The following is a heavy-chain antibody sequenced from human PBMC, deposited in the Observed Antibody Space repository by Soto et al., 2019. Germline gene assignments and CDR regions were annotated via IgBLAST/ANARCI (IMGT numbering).Heavy chain of an antibody. Sequence: PGESLKISCAASGFTFSSYAMSWVRQAPGKGLEWVSAISGSGGSTYYADSVKGRFTISRDNSKNTLYLQMNSLRAEDTAVYYCAKDAPQRRPLNWFDPWGQGTLVTLSS. CDR3: AKDAPQRRPLNWFDP. V-gene: IGHV3-23*01. J-gene: IGHJ5*02. CDR2: ISGSGGST. CDR1: GFTFSSYA.